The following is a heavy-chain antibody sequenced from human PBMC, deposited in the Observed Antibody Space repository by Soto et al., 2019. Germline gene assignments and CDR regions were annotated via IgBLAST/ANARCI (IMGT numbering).Heavy chain of an antibody. CDR3: ARGPADSSGYYWFDP. CDR2: IYTSGST. Sequence: SETLSLTCTVSGGSISSYYWSWIRQPAGKGLEWIGRIYTSGSTNYNPSLKSRVTMSVDTSKNQFSLKLSSVTAADTAVYYCARGPADSSGYYWFDPWGQGTLVTVSS. CDR1: GGSISSYY. J-gene: IGHJ5*02. V-gene: IGHV4-4*07. D-gene: IGHD3-22*01.